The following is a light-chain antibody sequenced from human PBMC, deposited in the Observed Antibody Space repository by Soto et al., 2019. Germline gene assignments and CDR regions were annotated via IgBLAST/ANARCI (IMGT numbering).Light chain of an antibody. J-gene: IGKJ5*01. CDR3: QQYNNWPLT. V-gene: IGKV3-15*01. CDR1: QSVSSH. CDR2: GLS. Sequence: EVVMTHSPAARSLSPGEGVTLSCMASQSVSSHLAWYQQRPGQAPRLLVSGLSTRATGIPARFSGSGSGTEFTLTISSLQSEDFAVYYCQQYNNWPLTFGQGTRLEIK.